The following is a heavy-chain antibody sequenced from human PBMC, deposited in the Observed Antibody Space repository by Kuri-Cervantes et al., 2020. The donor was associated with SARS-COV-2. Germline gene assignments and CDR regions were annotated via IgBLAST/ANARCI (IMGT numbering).Heavy chain of an antibody. CDR1: GFTFSSYA. CDR3: ARTDQSKIRYCSGGSCPYYYYYYMDV. D-gene: IGHD2-15*01. J-gene: IGHJ6*03. V-gene: IGHV3-30-3*01. Sequence: GESLKISCAASGFTFSSYAMHWVRQAPGKGLEWVAVISYDGSNKYYADSVKGRFTISRDNAKNSLYLQMNSLRAEDTAVYYCARTDQSKIRYCSGGSCPYYYYYYMDVWGKGTTVTVSS. CDR2: ISYDGSNK.